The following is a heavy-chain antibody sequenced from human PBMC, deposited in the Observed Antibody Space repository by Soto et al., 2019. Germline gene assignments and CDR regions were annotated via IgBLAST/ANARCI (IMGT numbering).Heavy chain of an antibody. J-gene: IGHJ6*02. CDR3: ARDAYSGSYYYYGMDV. Sequence: SSETLSLTCTVSGGSISSYYWSWIRQPPGKGLEWIGYIYYSGSTNYNPSLKSRVTISVDTSKNQFSLKLSSVTAADTAVYYCARDAYSGSYYYYGMDVWGQGTTVTVSS. CDR2: IYYSGST. V-gene: IGHV4-59*01. CDR1: GGSISSYY. D-gene: IGHD1-26*01.